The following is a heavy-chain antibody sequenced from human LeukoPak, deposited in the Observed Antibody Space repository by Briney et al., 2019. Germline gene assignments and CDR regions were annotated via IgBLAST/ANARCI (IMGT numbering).Heavy chain of an antibody. CDR1: GGSISSSSYY. CDR2: IYHSGST. J-gene: IGHJ4*02. V-gene: IGHV4-39*07. D-gene: IGHD4-23*01. CDR3: ARADGGNGAIDY. Sequence: SETLSLTCTVSGGSISSSSYYWGWIRQPPGKGLEWIGSIYHSGSTYYNPSLKSRVTISVDRSKNQFSLKLSSVTAADTAVYYCARADGGNGAIDYWGQGTLVTVSS.